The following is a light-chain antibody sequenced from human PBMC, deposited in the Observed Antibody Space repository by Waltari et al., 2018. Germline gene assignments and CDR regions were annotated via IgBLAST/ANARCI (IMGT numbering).Light chain of an antibody. CDR2: GAS. CDR1: KRISDNS. V-gene: IGKV3-20*01. CDR3: QQYNSNSWT. Sequence: NVLTQSPGTLSLSPGEESTLSCRANKRISDNSLAWFQQKPGQAPRLLVYGASSRATGVPDRFSGSGSGTDFTLTISRLQPDDFATYYCQQYNSNSWTFGQGTKVEIK. J-gene: IGKJ1*01.